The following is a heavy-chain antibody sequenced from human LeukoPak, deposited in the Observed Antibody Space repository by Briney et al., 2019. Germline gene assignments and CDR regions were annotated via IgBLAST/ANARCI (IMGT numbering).Heavy chain of an antibody. CDR3: AREILGGFNPGAY. CDR2: IHRSGSP. V-gene: IGHV4-4*02. Sequence: PSETLSLTCTVSLDSTTSNFWSWVRQPPGKGLESIGEIHRSGSPNYNPSLQSRVTISIDRSRNQIVLELSSVTAADTAVYYCAREILGGFNPGAYWGQGILVTVSS. J-gene: IGHJ4*02. CDR1: LDSTTSNF. D-gene: IGHD1-14*01.